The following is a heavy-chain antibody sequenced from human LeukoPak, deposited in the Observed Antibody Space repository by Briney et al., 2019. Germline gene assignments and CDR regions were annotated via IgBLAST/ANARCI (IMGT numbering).Heavy chain of an antibody. D-gene: IGHD1-26*01. CDR2: MSAYNGNT. J-gene: IGHJ5*02. CDR3: ARDPQYSGSHSNWFDP. Sequence: ASVKVSCKASGYTFTSYGISWLRQAPGQGLEWMGWMSAYNGNTNYAQKLQGRVTMTTDTSTSTAYMELRSLRSDDTAVYYCARDPQYSGSHSNWFDPWGQGTLVTVSS. CDR1: GYTFTSYG. V-gene: IGHV1-18*01.